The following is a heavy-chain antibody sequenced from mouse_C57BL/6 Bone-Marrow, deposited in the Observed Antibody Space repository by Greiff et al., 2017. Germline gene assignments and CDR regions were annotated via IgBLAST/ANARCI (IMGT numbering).Heavy chain of an antibody. CDR3: AGYEYGAWFAY. Sequence: QVQLQQSGPELVKPGASVKISCKASGYSFTSYYLHWVKQRHGQGLEWIGWIYPGSGHTKYNEKFKGKATLTADTSSRTAYMPLSSITSADSAGYYCAGYEYGAWFAYWGQGTLVTVSA. V-gene: IGHV1-66*01. CDR2: IYPGSGHT. CDR1: GYSFTSYY. J-gene: IGHJ3*01. D-gene: IGHD2-4*01.